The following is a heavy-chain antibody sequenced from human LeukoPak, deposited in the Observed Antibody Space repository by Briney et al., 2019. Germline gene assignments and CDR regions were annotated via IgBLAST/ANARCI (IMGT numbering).Heavy chain of an antibody. J-gene: IGHJ4*02. CDR3: ARSPVETATLRGDY. CDR1: GYIFTGYF. D-gene: IGHD5-24*01. V-gene: IGHV1-2*06. Sequence: ASVKVSCKASGYIFTGYFIHWVRQAPGQGLEWMGRINPNSGDTNYAQKFQGRVTMTRDTSISTAYMELSRLRSDDTAVYYCARSPVETATLRGDYWGQGTLVTVPS. CDR2: INPNSGDT.